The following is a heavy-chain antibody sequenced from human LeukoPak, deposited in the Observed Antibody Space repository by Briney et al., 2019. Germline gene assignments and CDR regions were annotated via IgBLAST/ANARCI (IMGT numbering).Heavy chain of an antibody. CDR3: ARDYGDNSYFFDY. J-gene: IGHJ4*02. V-gene: IGHV1-18*01. D-gene: IGHD4-17*01. Sequence: GASVTVSCKASDYTFTSFGVSWVRQAPGQGPEWMGWISAYNDNRHYAQKFQGRVTLTTDTSTSTAYLELRSLRSDDTAVYFCARDYGDNSYFFDYWGQGTLVTVSS. CDR2: ISAYNDNR. CDR1: DYTFTSFG.